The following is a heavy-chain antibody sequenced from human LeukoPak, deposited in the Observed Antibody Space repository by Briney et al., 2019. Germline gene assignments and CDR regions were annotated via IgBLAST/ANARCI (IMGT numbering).Heavy chain of an antibody. CDR3: AKDGFYNGPIAAAVRGYFDY. D-gene: IGHD6-13*01. CDR2: ISWNSGSL. Sequence: PGGSLRLSCAASGFTFSKYAMHWVRQAPGKGLGWVSSISWNSGSLGYADSVKGRFPISRENAKHSLYLQMNSLRTEDTALYYCAKDGFYNGPIAAAVRGYFDYWGQGTLVTVSS. J-gene: IGHJ4*02. CDR1: GFTFSKYA. V-gene: IGHV3-9*01.